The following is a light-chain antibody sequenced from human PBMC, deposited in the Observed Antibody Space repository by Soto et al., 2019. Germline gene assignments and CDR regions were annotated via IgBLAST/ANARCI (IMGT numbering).Light chain of an antibody. Sequence: DIKVKQSPSGLSASVGDRVTITCQARQTIXSWLAWYQQKPGKAPTLLXYAASTLERGVPSRLSGTGSGTEFTLSIDSLQPEDFATYYCQQYHTSPITFGQGTRLEIK. J-gene: IGKJ5*01. CDR1: QTIXSW. CDR3: QQYHTSPIT. CDR2: AAS. V-gene: IGKV1-5*01.